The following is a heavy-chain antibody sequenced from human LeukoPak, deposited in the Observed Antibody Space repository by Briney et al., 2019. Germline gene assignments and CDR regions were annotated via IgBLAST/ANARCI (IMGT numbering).Heavy chain of an antibody. Sequence: SVKVSCKASGYTFTCYYMHWVRQAPGQGLEWMGGIIHIFGTANYARKCQGRVRINADESTSTAYMELSSLRSEDTAVYYCARDAREYNWNDALYYYYMDVWGKGTTVTISS. D-gene: IGHD1-1*01. V-gene: IGHV1-69*13. J-gene: IGHJ6*03. CDR2: IIHIFGTA. CDR1: GYTFTCYY. CDR3: ARDAREYNWNDALYYYYMDV.